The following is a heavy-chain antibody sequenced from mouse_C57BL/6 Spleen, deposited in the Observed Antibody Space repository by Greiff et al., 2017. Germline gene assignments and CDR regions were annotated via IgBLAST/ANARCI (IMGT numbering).Heavy chain of an antibody. CDR2: IAPSDSET. CDR3: ARRGYDYDGAYFDY. D-gene: IGHD2-4*01. V-gene: IGHV1-52*01. Sequence: QVQLQQPGAELVRPGSSVKLSCKASGYTFTSYWMHWAKQRPIQGLEWIGNIAPSDSETHYNQKFKDKATLTVDKSSSTAYMQLSSLTSEDSAVYYCARRGYDYDGAYFDYWGQGTTLTVSS. CDR1: GYTFTSYW. J-gene: IGHJ2*01.